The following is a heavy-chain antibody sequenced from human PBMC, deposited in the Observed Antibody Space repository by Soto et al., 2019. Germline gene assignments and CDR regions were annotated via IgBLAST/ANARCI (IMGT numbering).Heavy chain of an antibody. CDR2: ISSSSSYI. J-gene: IGHJ3*02. CDR1: GFTFSSYS. CDR3: ARYAVSGCSGGSCYSDI. Sequence: EVQLVESGGGLVKPGGSLRLSCAASGFTFSSYSMNWVRQAPGQGLEWVSSISSSSSYIYYADSVKGRCTISRDNAKNSLYLQMSSLRAEDTAVYYCARYAVSGCSGGSCYSDIWGLGTMVTVSS. D-gene: IGHD2-15*01. V-gene: IGHV3-21*01.